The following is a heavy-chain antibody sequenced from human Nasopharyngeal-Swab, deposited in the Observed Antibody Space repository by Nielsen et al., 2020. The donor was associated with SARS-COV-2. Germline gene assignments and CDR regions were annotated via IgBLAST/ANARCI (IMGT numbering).Heavy chain of an antibody. V-gene: IGHV3-33*01. CDR3: ARDLYGMDV. Sequence: GGSLRLSCAASGFTFSSYGMHWVRQAPGKGLEWVAVIWYDGSNKYYADSVKGRFTISRDNSKNTLYLQMNSLRAEDTAVYYRARDLYGMDVWGQGTTVTVSS. J-gene: IGHJ6*02. D-gene: IGHD2-8*01. CDR1: GFTFSSYG. CDR2: IWYDGSNK.